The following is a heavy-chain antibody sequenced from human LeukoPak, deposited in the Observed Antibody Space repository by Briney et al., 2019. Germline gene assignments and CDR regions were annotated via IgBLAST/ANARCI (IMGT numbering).Heavy chain of an antibody. V-gene: IGHV4-38-2*02. CDR1: GYSISSGYY. J-gene: IGHJ4*02. CDR3: ARVVGATYFDY. D-gene: IGHD1-26*01. CDR2: IYHSGST. Sequence: SETLSLTCTVSGYSISSGYYWGWTRQPPGKGLEWIGSIYHSGSTYYNPSLKSRVTISVDTSKNQFSLKLSSVTAADTAVYYCARVVGATYFDYWGQGTLVTVSS.